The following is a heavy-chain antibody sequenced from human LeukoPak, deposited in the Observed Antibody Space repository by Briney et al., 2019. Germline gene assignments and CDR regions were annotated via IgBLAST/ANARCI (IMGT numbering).Heavy chain of an antibody. CDR1: GFTFSSYA. CDR2: ISSSGSTI. Sequence: GGSLRLSCAASGFTFSSYAMSWVRQAPGKGLEWVSYISSSGSTIYYADSVKGRFTISRDNAKNSLYLQMNSLRAEDTAVYYCARARSYYYDSSGYTWGQGTLVTVSS. V-gene: IGHV3-48*04. J-gene: IGHJ5*02. D-gene: IGHD3-22*01. CDR3: ARARSYYYDSSGYT.